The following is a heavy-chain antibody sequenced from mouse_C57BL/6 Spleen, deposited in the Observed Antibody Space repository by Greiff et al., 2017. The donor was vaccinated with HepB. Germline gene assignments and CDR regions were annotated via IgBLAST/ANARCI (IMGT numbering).Heavy chain of an antibody. CDR1: GYTFTDYY. CDR2: IYPGSGNT. J-gene: IGHJ3*01. D-gene: IGHD1-1*01. Sequence: VQRVESGAELVRPGASVKLSCKASGYTFTDYYINWVKQRPGQGLEWIARIYPGSGNTYYNEKFKGKATLTAEKSSSTAYMQLSSLTSEDSAVYFCAREDYYGGFAYWGQGTLVTVSA. V-gene: IGHV1-76*01. CDR3: AREDYYGGFAY.